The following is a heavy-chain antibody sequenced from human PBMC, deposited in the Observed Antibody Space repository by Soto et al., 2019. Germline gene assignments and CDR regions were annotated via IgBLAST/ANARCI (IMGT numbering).Heavy chain of an antibody. V-gene: IGHV1-18*01. D-gene: IGHD3-10*01. Sequence: GESLKISCKGSGYSFTSYGISWVRQAPGQGLEWMGWISAYNGNTNYAQKLQGRVTMTTDTSTSTAYMELRSLRSDDTAVYYCARDKGDGSGSYYGYWGQGTLVTVSS. CDR1: GYSFTSYG. CDR3: ARDKGDGSGSYYGY. J-gene: IGHJ4*02. CDR2: ISAYNGNT.